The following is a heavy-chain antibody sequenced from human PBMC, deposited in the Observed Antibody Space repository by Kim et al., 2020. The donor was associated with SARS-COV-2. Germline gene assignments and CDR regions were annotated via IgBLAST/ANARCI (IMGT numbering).Heavy chain of an antibody. CDR1: GGSISSSSYY. J-gene: IGHJ5*02. V-gene: IGHV4-39*01. CDR3: ARTTMWSSFFGWFDP. Sequence: SETLSLTCTVSGGSISSSSYYWGWIRQPPGKGLEWIGSIYYSGSTYYNPSLKSRVTISVDTSKNQFSLKLSSVTAADTAVNYCARTTMWSSFFGWFDPWGQGTLVTVSS. CDR2: IYYSGST. D-gene: IGHD3-10*02.